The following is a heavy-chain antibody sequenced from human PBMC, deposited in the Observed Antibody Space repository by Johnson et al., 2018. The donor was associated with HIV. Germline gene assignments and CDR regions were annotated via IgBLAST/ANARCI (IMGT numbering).Heavy chain of an antibody. V-gene: IGHV3-13*01. CDR1: GFTFSSSG. D-gene: IGHD3-10*01. CDR3: ARGWFGVLDAFDI. Sequence: VQLEESGGGVVQPGRSLRLSCVASGFTFSSSGMHWVRQATGKHLEWVSGIALAGATHYSDSVKGRFTISKDDAKSSIYLQMNSLSTVDTALYYCARGWFGVLDAFDIWGQGTMVTVSS. CDR2: IALAGAT. J-gene: IGHJ3*02.